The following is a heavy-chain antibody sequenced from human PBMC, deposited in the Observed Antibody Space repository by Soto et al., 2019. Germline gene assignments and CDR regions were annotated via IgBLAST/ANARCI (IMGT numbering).Heavy chain of an antibody. J-gene: IGHJ4*02. V-gene: IGHV1-69*13. CDR3: ARDQSSGYYFDY. D-gene: IGHD3-22*01. CDR1: GGTFRRNA. CDR2: IIPMFGTA. Sequence: GASVKVSCKASGGTFRRNAISWVRQDPGQGLEWMGGIIPMFGTANYAQKFQGRVTITADESTSTAYMELSSLRSEDTAVYYCARDQSSGYYFDYWGQGTLVTVFS.